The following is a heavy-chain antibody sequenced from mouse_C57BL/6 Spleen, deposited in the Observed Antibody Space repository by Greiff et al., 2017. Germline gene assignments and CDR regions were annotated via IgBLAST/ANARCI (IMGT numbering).Heavy chain of an antibody. J-gene: IGHJ2*01. V-gene: IGHV5-9-1*02. Sequence: EVKLMESGEGLVKPGGSLKLSCAASGFTFCSYAMSWVRQTPEKRLEWVAYISSGGDYIYYADTVKGRFTISRDNARNTLYLQMSSLKSEDTAMYYCTRVRYGNYGVFDYWGQGTTLTVSS. CDR3: TRVRYGNYGVFDY. D-gene: IGHD2-1*01. CDR1: GFTFCSYA. CDR2: ISSGGDYI.